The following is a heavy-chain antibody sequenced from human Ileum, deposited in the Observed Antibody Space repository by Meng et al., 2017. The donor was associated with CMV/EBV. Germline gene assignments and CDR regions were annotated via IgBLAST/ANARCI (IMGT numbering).Heavy chain of an antibody. V-gene: IGHV4-30-4*08. CDR1: GASISSGDYY. Sequence: QVPLQESGPGPVKPSQTLSLSCTVSGASISSGDYYWSWIRQPPGKGLEWIGNIFFSGNTYYNPSLNNRVIISIDTPRNQFSLKVDSVTAADTAVYYCARFRIAALGNLFDPWGHGTLVTVSS. J-gene: IGHJ5*02. CDR2: IFFSGNT. CDR3: ARFRIAALGNLFDP. D-gene: IGHD6-13*01.